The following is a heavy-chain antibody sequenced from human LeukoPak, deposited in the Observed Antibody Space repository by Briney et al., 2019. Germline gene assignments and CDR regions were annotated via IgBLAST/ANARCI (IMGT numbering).Heavy chain of an antibody. J-gene: IGHJ5*02. V-gene: IGHV4-61*01. CDR2: IYYSGST. Sequence: PSETLSLTCTVSGGSISSSSYYWSWIRQPPGKGLEWIGYIYYSGSTNYNPSLKSRVTISVDTSKNQFSLKLSSVTAADTAVYYCARGGPGVEGNWFDPWGQGTLVTVSS. D-gene: IGHD1-14*01. CDR3: ARGGPGVEGNWFDP. CDR1: GGSISSSSYY.